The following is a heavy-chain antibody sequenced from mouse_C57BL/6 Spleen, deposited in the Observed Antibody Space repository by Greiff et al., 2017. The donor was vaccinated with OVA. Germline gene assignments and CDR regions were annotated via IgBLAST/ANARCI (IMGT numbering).Heavy chain of an antibody. V-gene: IGHV1-53*01. CDR2: INPSNGDT. Sequence: VQLQQPGTELANPGASVKLSCKASGYTFTSYWMHWVKQRPGQGLEWIGNINPSNGDTNFNEKFKSKATLTVDKSSSIVYMQLSSLTSEDSAVYYCVTAQATAYWGQGTLVTVSA. CDR1: GYTFTSYW. CDR3: VTAQATAY. D-gene: IGHD3-2*02. J-gene: IGHJ3*01.